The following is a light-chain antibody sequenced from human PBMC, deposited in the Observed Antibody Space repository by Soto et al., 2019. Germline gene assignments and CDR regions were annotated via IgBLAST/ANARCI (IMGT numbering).Light chain of an antibody. J-gene: IGKJ1*01. Sequence: DIHMTQSPSTVSASVLDIVTITCRASQSISNWLAWYQQKPGKAPKLLIYDASSLESGVPSRFSGSGSGTEFTLSISSLQTDDFATYYCQQYNGYSVFGQGTKVDI. CDR3: QQYNGYSV. CDR1: QSISNW. CDR2: DAS. V-gene: IGKV1-5*01.